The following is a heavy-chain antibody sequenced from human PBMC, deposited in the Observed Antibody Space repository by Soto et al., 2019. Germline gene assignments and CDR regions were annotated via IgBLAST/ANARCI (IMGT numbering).Heavy chain of an antibody. D-gene: IGHD2-15*01. CDR2: IHHDGSNT. Sequence: QVQLVESGGGVVQPGTSLRLSCAASGVTFSTYGMHWVRQAPGKGLEWVASIHHDGSNTYYADTAKGRFTVSKDNSKNTLSVQMDSLKCGDTAVCVWARWIRSLCYDYWGQGTLLIVSS. J-gene: IGHJ4*02. CDR1: GVTFSTYG. CDR3: ARWIRSLCYDY. V-gene: IGHV3-33*01.